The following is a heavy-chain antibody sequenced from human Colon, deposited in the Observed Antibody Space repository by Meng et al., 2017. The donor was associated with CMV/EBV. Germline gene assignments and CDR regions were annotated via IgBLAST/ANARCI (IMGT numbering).Heavy chain of an antibody. V-gene: IGHV4-30-4*08. J-gene: IGHJ4*02. Sequence: LRLSCSVSGGSINSGDYYWNWIRQSPGKGLEWIGHIYYSGTTYYNPSLKSRVTISLGTSRNQFSLKLSSVTAADTAVYSCARGRFLEWFYDSWGQGTLVTVSS. CDR1: GGSINSGDYY. CDR3: ARGRFLEWFYDS. CDR2: IYYSGTT. D-gene: IGHD3-3*01.